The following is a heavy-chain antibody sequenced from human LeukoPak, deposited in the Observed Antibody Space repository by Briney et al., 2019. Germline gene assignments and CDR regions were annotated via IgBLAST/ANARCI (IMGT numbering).Heavy chain of an antibody. J-gene: IGHJ1*01. D-gene: IGHD2-2*01. Sequence: SETLSLICTVSGGSISSGDYYWSWIRQPPGKGLEWIGYIYYSGSTYYNPSLKSRVTISVDTSKNQFSLKLSSVIAADTAVYYCARVAVVVPAAVEYFQHWGQGTLVTVSS. CDR1: GGSISSGDYY. CDR3: ARVAVVVPAAVEYFQH. CDR2: IYYSGST. V-gene: IGHV4-30-4*01.